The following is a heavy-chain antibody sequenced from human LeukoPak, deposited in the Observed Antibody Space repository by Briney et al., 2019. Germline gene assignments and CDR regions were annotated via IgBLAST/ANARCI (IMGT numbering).Heavy chain of an antibody. CDR1: GFTFSSYA. CDR3: AKGGLRSIVPRPTTFDY. V-gene: IGHV3-23*01. J-gene: IGHJ4*02. CDR2: LNGGEDKT. Sequence: PGGSLRLSCAASGFTFSSYAMSWVRQAPGKGLEWVSTLNGGEDKTYYADSVKGRFTVSRDNSRNTLYLQMNSLRAEDTAVYYCAKGGLRSIVPRPTTFDYWGQGTLVTVSS. D-gene: IGHD6-6*01.